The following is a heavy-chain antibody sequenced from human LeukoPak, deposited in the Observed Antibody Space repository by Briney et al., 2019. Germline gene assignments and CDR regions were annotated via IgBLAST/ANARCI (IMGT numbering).Heavy chain of an antibody. CDR1: GYTFTSYG. Sequence: GSSVKVSCKASGYTFTSYGISWVRQAPGQGLEWMGWISAYNGNTNYAQKLQGRVTMTTETSTSTAYMELRSLRSDDTAVYYCARGPLMYSSGWHDAFDIWGQGTMVTVSS. D-gene: IGHD6-19*01. CDR3: ARGPLMYSSGWHDAFDI. V-gene: IGHV1-18*01. J-gene: IGHJ3*02. CDR2: ISAYNGNT.